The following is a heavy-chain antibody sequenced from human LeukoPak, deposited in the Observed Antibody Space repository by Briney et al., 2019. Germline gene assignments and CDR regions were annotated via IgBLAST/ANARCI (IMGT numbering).Heavy chain of an antibody. V-gene: IGHV4-39*01. CDR1: GGSISSSSYY. Sequence: SETLSLTCTVSGGSISSSSYYWGWIRQPPGKGLEWIGSIYYSGSTYYNPSLKSRVTISVDTSKNQFSLKLSSVTAADTAVYYCARHSPPNRIYYFDYWGQGTLVTVSS. CDR3: ARHSPPNRIYYFDY. D-gene: IGHD7-27*01. CDR2: IYYSGST. J-gene: IGHJ4*02.